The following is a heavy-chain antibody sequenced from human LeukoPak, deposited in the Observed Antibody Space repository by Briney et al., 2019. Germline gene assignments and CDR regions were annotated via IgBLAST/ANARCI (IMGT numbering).Heavy chain of an antibody. CDR2: IGIDSGNT. Sequence: GGSLSSSGPAPGLTLSVIAMTWVGRLPGKGREGISYIGIDSGNTNYADSVKGRFTISGDKAKNSLYLQMNSLRVEDTAVYYCARDYKYAFDYWGQGTLVAVSS. CDR1: GLTLSVIA. CDR3: ARDYKYAFDY. J-gene: IGHJ4*02. D-gene: IGHD5-24*01. V-gene: IGHV3-48*01.